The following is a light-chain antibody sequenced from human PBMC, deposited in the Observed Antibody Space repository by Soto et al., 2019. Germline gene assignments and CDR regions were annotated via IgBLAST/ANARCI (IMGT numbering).Light chain of an antibody. J-gene: IGKJ1*01. V-gene: IGKV3-11*01. CDR3: QQRDWPWT. Sequence: EIVLRQSPATLSLPPGERATLSCRASQSVSTYVAWYQQKPGQPPRLLIYDTFNRATGIPARFSGSGSGTDFTLTINSLEPEDFAVYYCQQRDWPWTFGQGTKVEIK. CDR1: QSVSTY. CDR2: DTF.